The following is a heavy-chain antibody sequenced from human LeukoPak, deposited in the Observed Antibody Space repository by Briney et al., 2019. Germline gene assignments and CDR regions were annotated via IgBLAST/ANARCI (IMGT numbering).Heavy chain of an antibody. CDR1: GFTFSRYG. CDR3: VGELLPAGGTIGAFDI. CDR2: IWSDGSNK. J-gene: IGHJ3*02. D-gene: IGHD6-13*01. Sequence: PGRSLRLSCAASGFTFSRYGMHWVRQAPGKGLEWVAVIWSDGSNKYHADSVKGRFTISRDNSKNTLFLQMNSLAAEDTAVYYCVGELLPAGGTIGAFDIWGQGTMVTVSS. V-gene: IGHV3-33*01.